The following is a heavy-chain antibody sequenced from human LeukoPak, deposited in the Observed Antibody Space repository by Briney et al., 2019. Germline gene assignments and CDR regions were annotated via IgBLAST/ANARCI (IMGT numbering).Heavy chain of an antibody. Sequence: PGGSLRLSCTASGFTFSSYAMSWVRQAPGKGLEWVSAISGSGGSTYYADSVKGRFTISRDNSKNTLYLQMNSLRAEDTAVYYCAKSEAYDFDWLLYFDYWGQGTLVTVSS. CDR3: AKSEAYDFDWLLYFDY. CDR2: ISGSGGST. CDR1: GFTFSSYA. V-gene: IGHV3-23*01. J-gene: IGHJ4*02. D-gene: IGHD3-9*01.